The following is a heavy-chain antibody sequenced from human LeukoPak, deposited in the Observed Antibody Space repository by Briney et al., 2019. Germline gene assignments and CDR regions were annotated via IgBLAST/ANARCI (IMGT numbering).Heavy chain of an antibody. D-gene: IGHD1-26*01. J-gene: IGHJ4*02. V-gene: IGHV3-48*01. CDR2: ISSSSSTI. CDR1: GFTFSTYA. CDR3: ARDGPNSGSYYDY. Sequence: GGSLRLSCAASGFTFSTYAMSWVRQAPGKGLEWVSYISSSSSTIYYADSVKGRFTISRDNAKNSLYLQMNSLRAEDTAVYYCARDGPNSGSYYDYWGQGTLVTVSS.